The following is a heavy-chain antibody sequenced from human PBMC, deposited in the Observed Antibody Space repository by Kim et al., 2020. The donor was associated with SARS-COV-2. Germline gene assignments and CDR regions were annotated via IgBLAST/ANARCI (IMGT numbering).Heavy chain of an antibody. CDR3: ALDGPFDP. J-gene: IGHJ5*02. Sequence: NSGSIGYADSVKGRFTISRDNAKNSLYLQMNSLGAEDTALYYCALDGPFDPWGQGTLVTVSS. V-gene: IGHV3-9*01. CDR2: NSGSI.